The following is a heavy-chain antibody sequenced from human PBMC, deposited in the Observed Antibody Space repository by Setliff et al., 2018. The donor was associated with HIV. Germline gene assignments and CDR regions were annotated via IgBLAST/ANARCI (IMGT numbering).Heavy chain of an antibody. CDR2: INPSSGST. CDR3: ARDPAPSSSASYFQH. D-gene: IGHD6-6*01. V-gene: IGHV1-46*01. Sequence: ASVKVSCKASGYTFTSYYMHWVRQAPGQGLEWMGIINPSSGSTTYAQKFQGRVTMTRDTSTSTVYMELSSLRSEDTAVYYCARDPAPSSSASYFQHWGQGTPDTVSS. J-gene: IGHJ1*01. CDR1: GYTFTSYY.